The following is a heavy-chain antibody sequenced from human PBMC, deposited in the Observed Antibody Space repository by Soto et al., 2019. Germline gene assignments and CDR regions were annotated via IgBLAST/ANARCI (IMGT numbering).Heavy chain of an antibody. CDR2: INSDGSST. J-gene: IGHJ6*02. CDR3: ATPLALGAADYYYSGMDV. Sequence: PGGSLRLSCAASGFTFSSYWMHWVRQAPGKGLVWVSRINSDGSSTSYADSVKGRFTISRDNAKNTLYLQMNSLRAEDTAVYYCATPLALGAADYYYSGMDVWGQGTTVTVSS. D-gene: IGHD1-26*01. CDR1: GFTFSSYW. V-gene: IGHV3-74*01.